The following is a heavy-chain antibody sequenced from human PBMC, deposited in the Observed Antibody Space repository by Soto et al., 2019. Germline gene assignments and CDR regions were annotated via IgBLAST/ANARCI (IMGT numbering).Heavy chain of an antibody. V-gene: IGHV3-23*01. CDR3: AKDPLKYSSSWYLEWWFDP. D-gene: IGHD6-13*01. CDR1: GFTFSNYA. CDR2: ITGSGDTT. J-gene: IGHJ5*02. Sequence: EVQLLEAGGGLVQPGGSLRLSCAASGFTFSNYAIRWVRQAPGKGLEWVSSITGSGDTTYYADSVKGRFTISRDNSVNTVYLPMNSLRVEDTAVYYCAKDPLKYSSSWYLEWWFDPWGQGTLVTVSS.